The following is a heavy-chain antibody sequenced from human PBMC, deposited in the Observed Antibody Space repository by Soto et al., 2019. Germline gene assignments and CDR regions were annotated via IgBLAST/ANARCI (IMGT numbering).Heavy chain of an antibody. CDR1: GFTFSSYA. J-gene: IGHJ6*03. Sequence: PGESLKISCAASGFTFSSYAMSWVRQAPGKGLEWVSAISGSGGSTYYADSVKGRFTISRDNSKNTLYLQMNSLRAEDTAVYYCAKDPSIAAAGRYYYYYMDVWGKGTTVTVSS. D-gene: IGHD6-13*01. CDR2: ISGSGGST. V-gene: IGHV3-23*01. CDR3: AKDPSIAAAGRYYYYYMDV.